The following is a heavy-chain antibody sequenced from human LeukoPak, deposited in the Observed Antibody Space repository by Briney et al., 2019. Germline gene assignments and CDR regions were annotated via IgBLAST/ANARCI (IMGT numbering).Heavy chain of an antibody. Sequence: PSETLSLTCAVSVGSISSGNWWSWARQSPGKGLEWIGEVYHNGTPNYNPSLKSRVTISADTFKNHFSLKLTSVTAADTAVYYCATAPILRGEAGEQYKYGMDVWGQGTTVIVSS. D-gene: IGHD2-2*02. CDR1: VGSISSGNW. V-gene: IGHV4-4*02. CDR2: VYHNGTP. CDR3: ATAPILRGEAGEQYKYGMDV. J-gene: IGHJ6*02.